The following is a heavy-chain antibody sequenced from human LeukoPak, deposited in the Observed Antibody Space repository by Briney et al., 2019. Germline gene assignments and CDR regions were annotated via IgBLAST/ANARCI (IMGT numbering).Heavy chain of an antibody. D-gene: IGHD3-22*01. V-gene: IGHV4-30-2*01. J-gene: IGHJ1*01. CDR1: GGSISSGGYS. CDR3: AGESSSGYYLQH. Sequence: SQTLSLTCAVSGGSISSGGYSWSWIRQPPGKGLEWIGYIYHSGSTYYNPSLKSRVTISVDRSKNQFSLKLSSVTAADTAVYYCAGESSSGYYLQHWGQGTLVTVSS. CDR2: IYHSGST.